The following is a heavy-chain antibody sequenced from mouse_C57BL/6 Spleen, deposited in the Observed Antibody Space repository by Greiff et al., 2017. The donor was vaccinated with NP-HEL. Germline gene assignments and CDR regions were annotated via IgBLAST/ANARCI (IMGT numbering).Heavy chain of an antibody. CDR1: GYAFSSSW. Sequence: VQVVESGPELVKPGASVKISCKASGYAFSSSWMNWVKQRPGKGLEWIGRIYPGDGDTNYNGKFKGKATLTADKSSSTAYMQLSSLTSEDSAVYFCARWDYSNLDYWGQGTTLTVSS. D-gene: IGHD2-5*01. CDR2: IYPGDGDT. V-gene: IGHV1-82*01. J-gene: IGHJ2*01. CDR3: ARWDYSNLDY.